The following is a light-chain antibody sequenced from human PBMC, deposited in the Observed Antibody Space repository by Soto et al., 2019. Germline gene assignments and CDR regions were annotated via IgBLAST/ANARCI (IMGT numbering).Light chain of an antibody. Sequence: EIVLTQSPATLSLSPGEGATLSCWASQSVSSYLAWYQQKPGQAPRLLIYDASNRATGIPARFSGSGSGTDFTLTISSLEPEDFALYYCQQRSNWPPTFGQGTKVDI. V-gene: IGKV3-11*01. CDR2: DAS. J-gene: IGKJ1*01. CDR1: QSVSSY. CDR3: QQRSNWPPT.